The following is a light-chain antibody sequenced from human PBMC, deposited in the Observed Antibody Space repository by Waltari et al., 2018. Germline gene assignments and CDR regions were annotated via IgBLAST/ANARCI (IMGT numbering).Light chain of an antibody. CDR1: QSVRRS. CDR2: GAS. Sequence: EIVLTQSPGTLSLSPGERATLSCWASQSVRRSLAWYQHKRGQPPRLLIYGASTRATGVPDRFSGSGSGTDFSLTISRLEPEDFAVYYCQHYVRLPVTFGQGTKVEI. CDR3: QHYVRLPVT. V-gene: IGKV3-20*01. J-gene: IGKJ1*01.